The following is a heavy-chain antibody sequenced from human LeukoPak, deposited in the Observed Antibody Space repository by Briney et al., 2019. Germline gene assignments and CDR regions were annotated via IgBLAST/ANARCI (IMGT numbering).Heavy chain of an antibody. CDR1: GGSISSSAYY. CDR2: IYYSGST. J-gene: IGHJ3*01. D-gene: IGHD4-17*01. Sequence: SETLSLTCTVSGGSISSSAYYWGWIRQPPGKGLEWIGSIYYSGSTYNNPSLKSRVTIFVDTSKNQFSLKLSSVTATDTAVYYCARTYGDYDDAFDVWGQGTMVTVSS. V-gene: IGHV4-39*01. CDR3: ARTYGDYDDAFDV.